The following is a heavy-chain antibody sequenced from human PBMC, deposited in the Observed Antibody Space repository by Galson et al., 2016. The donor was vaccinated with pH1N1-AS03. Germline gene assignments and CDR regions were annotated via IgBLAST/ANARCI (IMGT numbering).Heavy chain of an antibody. CDR2: IKQDGSET. CDR3: ARDLSYGDYYPY. Sequence: SLRLSCAASGFSFSGYWMTWVRQAPGKGLDWVANIKQDGSETYSVGSVVGRFTISRDNSKNTLYLQMNSLSAADTAVYYCARDLSYGDYYPYWGQGTLVTVSS. J-gene: IGHJ4*02. CDR1: GFSFSGYW. V-gene: IGHV3-7*01. D-gene: IGHD4-17*01.